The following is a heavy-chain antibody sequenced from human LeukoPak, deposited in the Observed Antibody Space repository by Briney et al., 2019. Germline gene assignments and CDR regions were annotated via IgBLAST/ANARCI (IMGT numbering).Heavy chain of an antibody. Sequence: GGSLRLSCAASGVIISSYAMSWVRQAPGKGLEWVSAINGRGDNTYYADFVKGQFTISRDNSKSTVYLQMNSLRTEDTAVYYCAKDRVSPGFNWFDPWGQGTLVTVSS. CDR3: AKDRVSPGFNWFDP. D-gene: IGHD2/OR15-2a*01. V-gene: IGHV3-23*01. CDR2: INGRGDNT. CDR1: GVIISSYA. J-gene: IGHJ5*02.